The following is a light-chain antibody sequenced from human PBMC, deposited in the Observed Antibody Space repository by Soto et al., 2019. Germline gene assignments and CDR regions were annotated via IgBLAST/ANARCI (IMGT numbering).Light chain of an antibody. CDR1: QSVSSN. CDR2: GSS. Sequence: EIMMTQSPATLSMSPGERVTLSCRASQSVSSNLAWFQQKPGQAPRLLIYGSSTRATGIPARFSGSGSGTEFTLTISSLQSEDFAVYYCQQYNNRPPRTFGQGTKVDI. J-gene: IGKJ1*01. V-gene: IGKV3-15*01. CDR3: QQYNNRPPRT.